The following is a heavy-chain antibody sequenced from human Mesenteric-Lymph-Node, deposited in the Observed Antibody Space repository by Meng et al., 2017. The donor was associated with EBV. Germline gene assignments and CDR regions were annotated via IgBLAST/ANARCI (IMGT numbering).Heavy chain of an antibody. CDR3: ARGESGWFDP. D-gene: IGHD3-10*01. CDR1: GGSISTYY. V-gene: IGHV4-59*01. J-gene: IGHJ5*02. CDR2: IYYTGDT. Sequence: LQLTESGPGLVKPSENPSLTCTVSGGSISTYYWSWIRQPPGKGLEWIGYIYYTGDTNYVPSLKSRVTISVDTSKNQLSLKLTSVTAADTAVYYCARGESGWFDPWGQGTLVTVAS.